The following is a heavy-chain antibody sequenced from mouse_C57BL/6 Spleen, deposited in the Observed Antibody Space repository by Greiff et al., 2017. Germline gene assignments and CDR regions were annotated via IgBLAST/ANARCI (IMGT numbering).Heavy chain of an antibody. V-gene: IGHV5-17*01. J-gene: IGHJ1*03. CDR1: GFTFSDYG. CDR2: ISSGSSTI. CDR3: ARPSDWYFDV. Sequence: EVKVVESGGGLVKPGGSLKLSCAASGFTFSDYGMHWVRQAPEKGLEWVAYISSGSSTIYYADTVKGRFTISRDNAKTTLFLQMTSLRSEDTAMYYCARPSDWYFDVWGTGTTVTGSS.